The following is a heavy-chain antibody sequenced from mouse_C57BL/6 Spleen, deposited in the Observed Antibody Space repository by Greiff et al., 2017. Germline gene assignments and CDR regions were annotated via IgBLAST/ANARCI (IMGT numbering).Heavy chain of an antibody. V-gene: IGHV1-5*01. J-gene: IGHJ2*01. CDR1: GYTFTSYW. D-gene: IGHD2-2*01. Sequence: EVMLVESGTVLARPGASVKMSCKTSGYTFTSYWMHWVKQRPGQGLEWIGAIYPGNSDTSYNQKFKGKAKLTAVTSASTAYMELSSLTNEDSAVYYCTRRGGYGGNYFDYWGQGTTLTVSS. CDR3: TRRGGYGGNYFDY. CDR2: IYPGNSDT.